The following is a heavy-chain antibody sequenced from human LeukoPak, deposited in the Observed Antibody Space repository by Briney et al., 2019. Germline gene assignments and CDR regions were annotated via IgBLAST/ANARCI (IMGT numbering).Heavy chain of an antibody. CDR2: ISAYNGSF. V-gene: IGHV1-18*01. J-gene: IGHJ4*02. Sequence: GASVKVSCKASGYTFSSYGITWVRQAPGQGLEWMGWISAYNGSFNYAQKFQARVTMTTDTSTSTAYLELRSLRFDDTAVYYCAKDIYYGSGSYPGNWGQGTLVTVSS. CDR1: GYTFSSYG. CDR3: AKDIYYGSGSYPGN. D-gene: IGHD3-10*01.